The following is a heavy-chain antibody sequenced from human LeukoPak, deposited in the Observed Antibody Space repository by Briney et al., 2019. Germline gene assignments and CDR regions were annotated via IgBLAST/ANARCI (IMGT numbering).Heavy chain of an antibody. CDR2: IIPIFGTA. CDR1: GGTFSSYA. V-gene: IGHV1-69*13. J-gene: IGHJ3*02. Sequence: ASVKVSCKASGGTFSSYAFSWVRQAPGQGLEWMGGIIPIFGTANYAQKFQGRVTITADESTSTAYMELSSLRSEDTAVYYCARDTERPYCSSTSCYGAFDIWGQGTMVTVSS. CDR3: ARDTERPYCSSTSCYGAFDI. D-gene: IGHD2-2*01.